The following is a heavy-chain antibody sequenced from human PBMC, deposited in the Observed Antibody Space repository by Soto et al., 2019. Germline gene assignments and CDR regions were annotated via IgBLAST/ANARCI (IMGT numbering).Heavy chain of an antibody. V-gene: IGHV1-8*02. Sequence: ASVKVSCKASGGTFSSYTISWVRQATGQGLEWMGWMNPSSGNTGYVQKFQGRVTMTRNTSTSTAYMELTSLTSDDTAVYYCARTRLCGGDCYSAYYFDFWGQGALVTVSS. CDR2: MNPSSGNT. CDR1: GGTFSSYT. CDR3: ARTRLCGGDCYSAYYFDF. J-gene: IGHJ4*02. D-gene: IGHD2-21*02.